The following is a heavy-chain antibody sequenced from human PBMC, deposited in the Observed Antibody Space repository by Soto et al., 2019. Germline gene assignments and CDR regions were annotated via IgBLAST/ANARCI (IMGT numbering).Heavy chain of an antibody. J-gene: IGHJ6*02. CDR2: IIPIFGTA. CDR3: ASSKDYYYGMDV. V-gene: IGHV1-69*13. Sequence: SGKVSCKASGGTFSSYAISWVRQAPGQGLEWMGGIIPIFGTANYAQKFQGRVTITADESTSTAYMELSSLRSEDTAVYYCASSKDYYYGMDVWGQGTTVTVSS. CDR1: GGTFSSYA.